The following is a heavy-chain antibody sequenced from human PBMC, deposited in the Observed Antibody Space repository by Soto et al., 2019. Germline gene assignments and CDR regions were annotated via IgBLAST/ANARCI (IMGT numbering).Heavy chain of an antibody. CDR1: GFTFSSYW. CDR3: ARVPAKYDDRSHGMDV. D-gene: IGHD3-22*01. Sequence: PGGSLRLSCAASGFTFSSYWMHWVRQAPGKGLVWVSRINSDGSSTSYADSVKGRFTISRDNAKNTLYLQMNSLRAEDTAVYYCARVPAKYDDRSHGMDVWGQGTTVTVSS. V-gene: IGHV3-74*01. CDR2: INSDGSST. J-gene: IGHJ6*02.